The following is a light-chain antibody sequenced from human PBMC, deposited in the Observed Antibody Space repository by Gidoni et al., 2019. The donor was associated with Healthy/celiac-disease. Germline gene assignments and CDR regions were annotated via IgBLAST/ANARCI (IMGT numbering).Light chain of an antibody. J-gene: IGKJ5*01. CDR2: FGF. Sequence: DIVMTQSPPSLPVTPGEPAPIPCRSSQSLLHSNGYNYLDWYLQKPGQSPQLLIYFGFYRASGVPDRFSGSGSGTDFTLIISGVAAEDVGVYCCMQALHILTFGQGTRLEIK. CDR3: MQALHILT. CDR1: QSLLHSNGYNY. V-gene: IGKV2-28*01.